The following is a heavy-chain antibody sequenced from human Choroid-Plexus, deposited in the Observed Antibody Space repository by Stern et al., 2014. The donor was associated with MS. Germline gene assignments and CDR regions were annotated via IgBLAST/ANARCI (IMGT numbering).Heavy chain of an antibody. V-gene: IGHV3-30*18. CDR2: ISYDGSDK. CDR1: GFTFSNFG. J-gene: IGHJ4*02. D-gene: IGHD2-15*01. CDR3: AEDRQWSTYFFDY. Sequence: QVQLVESGGGVAQPGRPLILSCAASGFTFSNFGMHWVRQAPGKGLEWVALISYDGSDKYYADSVKGRFTIFRDNSKNTLYMHMNSLRAEDTAVYYCAEDRQWSTYFFDYWGQGSLVTVSS.